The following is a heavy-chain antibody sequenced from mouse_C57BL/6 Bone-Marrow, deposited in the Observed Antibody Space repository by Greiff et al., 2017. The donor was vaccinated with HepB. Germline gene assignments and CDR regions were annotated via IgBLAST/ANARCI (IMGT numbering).Heavy chain of an antibody. V-gene: IGHV1-64*01. J-gene: IGHJ4*01. Sequence: QVQLKQPGAELVKPGASVKLSCKASGYTFTSYWMHWVKQRPGQGLEWIGMIHPNSGSTNYNEKFKSKATLTVDKSSSTAYMQLSSLTSEDSAVYYCAGITTVVATGMDYWGQGTSVTVSS. CDR3: AGITTVVATGMDY. D-gene: IGHD1-1*01. CDR2: IHPNSGST. CDR1: GYTFTSYW.